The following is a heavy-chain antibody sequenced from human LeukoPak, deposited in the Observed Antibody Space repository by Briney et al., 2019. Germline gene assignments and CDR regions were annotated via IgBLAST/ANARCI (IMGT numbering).Heavy chain of an antibody. CDR3: ARDHVADFWSGYYTGGLGIINPNDY. J-gene: IGHJ4*02. CDR2: ISSSSSTI. CDR1: GFTFSSYS. V-gene: IGHV3-48*01. Sequence: PGGSLRLSCAASGFTFSSYSMNWVRQAPGKGLEWVSYISSSSSTIYYADSVKGRFTISRDNAKNSLYLQMNSLRAEDTAVYYCARDHVADFWSGYYTGGLGIINPNDYWGQGTLVTVSS. D-gene: IGHD3-3*01.